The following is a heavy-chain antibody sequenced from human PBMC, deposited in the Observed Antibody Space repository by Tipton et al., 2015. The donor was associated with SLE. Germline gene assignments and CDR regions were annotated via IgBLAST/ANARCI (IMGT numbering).Heavy chain of an antibody. J-gene: IGHJ3*01. CDR1: GDSISSYF. Sequence: LRLSCTVSGDSISSYFWSWIRQPPGKGLEWIGYVYFTGSTSYNPSLKSRVTMSVDTSKNQLSLKLNSVTTADAAVYYCARDREGGADAFDLWGQGTMVTVSS. V-gene: IGHV4-59*01. CDR2: VYFTGST. CDR3: ARDREGGADAFDL. D-gene: IGHD3-16*01.